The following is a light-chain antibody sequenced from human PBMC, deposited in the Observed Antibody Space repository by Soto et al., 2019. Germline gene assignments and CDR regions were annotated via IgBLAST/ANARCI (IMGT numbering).Light chain of an antibody. CDR1: QSVSSSL. J-gene: IGKJ2*01. CDR2: GAS. V-gene: IGKV3-20*01. CDR3: QHYGSAART. Sequence: EIVLTQSPGTLSLSPGERATLSCRASQSVSSSLLAWYQQKPGQAPRLFMYGASNRATGIPDRFSGSGSGKDFTLSISRLEPEDFAVYYCQHYGSAARTFGQGTKLAIK.